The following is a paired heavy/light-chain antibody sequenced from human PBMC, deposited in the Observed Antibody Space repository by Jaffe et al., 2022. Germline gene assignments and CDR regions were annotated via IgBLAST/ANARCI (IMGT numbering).Light chain of an antibody. CDR1: SSNIGAGYD. J-gene: IGLJ3*02. CDR3: QSYDSSLSGSV. CDR2: GNN. V-gene: IGLV1-40*01. Sequence: QSVLTQPPSVSGAPGQRVTISCTGSSSNIGAGYDVHWYQQLPGTAPKLLIYGNNNRPSGVPDRFSGSKSGTSASLAITGLQAEDEADYYCQSYDSSLSGSVFGGGTKLAVL.
Heavy chain of an antibody. J-gene: IGHJ4*02. D-gene: IGHD3-10*01. CDR2: ISGSGGST. CDR3: AKARSYYYGSGSYYLDY. Sequence: EVQLLESGGGFVQPGGSLRLSCAASGFTFSSFAMSWVRQAPGKGLEWVSAISGSGGSTYYADSVKGRFTISRDTSKNTLYLQVNSLRAEDTAVYYCAKARSYYYGSGSYYLDYWGQGTLVTVSS. CDR1: GFTFSSFA. V-gene: IGHV3-23*01.